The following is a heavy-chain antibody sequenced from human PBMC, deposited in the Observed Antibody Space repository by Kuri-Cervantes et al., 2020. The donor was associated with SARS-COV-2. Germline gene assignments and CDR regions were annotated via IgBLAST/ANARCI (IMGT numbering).Heavy chain of an antibody. CDR1: GFTFSSYS. J-gene: IGHJ4*02. V-gene: IGHV3-21*01. CDR2: ISSSSSYI. D-gene: IGHD3-22*01. CDR3: ARDGGGYYDSSGYYGQLGFDY. Sequence: LSLTCAASGFTFSSYSMNWVRQAPGKGLEWVSSISSSSSYIYYADSVKGRFTISRDNAKNSLYLQMNSLRAEDTAVYYCARDGGGYYDSSGYYGQLGFDYWGQGTLVTVSS.